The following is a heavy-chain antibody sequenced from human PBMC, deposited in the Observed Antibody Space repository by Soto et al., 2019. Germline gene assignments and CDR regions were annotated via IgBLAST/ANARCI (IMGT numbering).Heavy chain of an antibody. CDR1: GGSFSSYA. D-gene: IGHD6-13*01. CDR3: ARDLRAAGRPGMDV. V-gene: IGHV1-69*01. CDR2: IIPIVGTG. Sequence: QVQLVQSGAEVKKPGSSVKVSCKASGGSFSSYAISWVRQAPGQGLEWMGGIIPIVGTGNYAQNFQGRVTSTADDSTSTAYMERSSLRSEDTAMYYCARDLRAAGRPGMDVWGQGTTVTVSS. J-gene: IGHJ6*02.